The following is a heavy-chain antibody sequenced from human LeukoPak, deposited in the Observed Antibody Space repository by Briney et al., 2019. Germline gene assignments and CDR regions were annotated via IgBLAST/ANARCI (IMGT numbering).Heavy chain of an antibody. D-gene: IGHD2/OR15-2a*01. CDR1: GFTFNNAR. Sequence: GGSLRLSCAASGFTFNNARMNWVRQAPGKGLEWVGRIRSKTDGGTTDYAAPVKGRFTISRDNSKDSVYLQMSGLTVEDTAFYYCAKGNNSFFFTFDYWGQGALVTVSS. V-gene: IGHV3-15*05. CDR2: IRSKTDGGTT. CDR3: AKGNNSFFFTFDY. J-gene: IGHJ4*02.